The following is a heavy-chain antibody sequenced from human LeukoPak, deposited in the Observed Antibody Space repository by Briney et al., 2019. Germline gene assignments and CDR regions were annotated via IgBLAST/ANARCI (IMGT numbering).Heavy chain of an antibody. CDR1: GDSISSGSYS. D-gene: IGHD3-10*01. CDR3: AIEVPGSPNNWLDP. V-gene: IGHV4-30-4*07. CDR2: IYYSGST. J-gene: IGHJ5*02. Sequence: SETLSLTCAVSGDSISSGSYSWSWIRQPPGKGLEWIGHIYYSGSTYYNPSLMSRLNMSVDRSKNQLSLKLNSVTAADTAIYYCAIEVPGSPNNWLDPWGQGTLVTVSS.